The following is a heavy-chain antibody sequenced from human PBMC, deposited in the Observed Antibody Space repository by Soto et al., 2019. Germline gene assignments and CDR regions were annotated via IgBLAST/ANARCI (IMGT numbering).Heavy chain of an antibody. CDR1: GLTVNHYA. D-gene: IGHD2-15*01. Sequence: GSLRLSCAASGLTVNHYAMSWVRQAPGKGLEWVSIIIANGGTFYADSVKGRFAISRDNSKNTVYLQMCSLRVEDTAIYYCAKDYTVAADPSSVILFDYWGQGALVTVSS. CDR3: AKDYTVAADPSSVILFDY. J-gene: IGHJ4*02. CDR2: IIANGGT. V-gene: IGHV3-23*01.